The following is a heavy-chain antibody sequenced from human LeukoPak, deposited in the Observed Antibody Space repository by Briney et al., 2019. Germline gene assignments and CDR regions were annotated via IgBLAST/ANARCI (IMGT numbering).Heavy chain of an antibody. V-gene: IGHV1-8*03. J-gene: IGHJ6*03. CDR3: ARVAPMTRSYYYYYYYMDV. CDR2: MNPNSGNT. CDR1: GYTFTSYD. D-gene: IGHD4-11*01. Sequence: GASVKVSCKASGYTFTSYDINWVRQATGQGLEWMGWMNPNSGNTGYAQKFQGRVTITRNTSISTAYMELSSLRSEDTAVYYCARVAPMTRSYYYYYYYMDVWGKGTTVTVSS.